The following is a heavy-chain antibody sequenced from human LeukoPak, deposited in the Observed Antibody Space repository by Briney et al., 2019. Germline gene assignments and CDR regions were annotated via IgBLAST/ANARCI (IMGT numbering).Heavy chain of an antibody. CDR2: IYTSGST. CDR1: GGSISSYY. Sequence: SETLSLTCTVSGGSISSYYWSWIRQPAGKGLEWIGRIYTSGSTNYNPSLKSRVTMSVDTSKYQFSLKLSSVTAADTAVYYCARASGYSGYDWVYYFDYWGQGTLVTVSS. V-gene: IGHV4-4*07. D-gene: IGHD5-12*01. J-gene: IGHJ4*02. CDR3: ARASGYSGYDWVYYFDY.